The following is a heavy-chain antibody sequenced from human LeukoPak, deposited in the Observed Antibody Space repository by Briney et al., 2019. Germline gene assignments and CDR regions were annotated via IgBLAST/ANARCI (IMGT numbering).Heavy chain of an antibody. D-gene: IGHD1-26*01. J-gene: IGHJ4*02. Sequence: SETLSLACAVSGASISGSGYYWGWIRQPPGKGLEWIGNIYSSGSTYYTASLQSRVTISIDTSKNQFSLRLSSVTAADTAMYYCVKSGGYGLIDYWGQGTRVTVSS. CDR3: VKSGGYGLIDY. CDR2: IYSSGST. CDR1: GASISGSGYY. V-gene: IGHV4-39*01.